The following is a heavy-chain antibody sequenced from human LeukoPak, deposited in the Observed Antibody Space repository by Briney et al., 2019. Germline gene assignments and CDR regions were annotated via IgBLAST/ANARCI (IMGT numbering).Heavy chain of an antibody. J-gene: IGHJ3*02. D-gene: IGHD3-10*01. Sequence: GGSLRLSCAASGFTFSGYAMSWVRQAPGKGLEWVSAISGSGGSTYYADSVKGRFTISRDNSKNTLYLQMNSLRAEDTAVYYCASRITMVRGVITSHMRNDAFDIWGQGTMVTVSS. CDR1: GFTFSGYA. CDR3: ASRITMVRGVITSHMRNDAFDI. CDR2: ISGSGGST. V-gene: IGHV3-23*01.